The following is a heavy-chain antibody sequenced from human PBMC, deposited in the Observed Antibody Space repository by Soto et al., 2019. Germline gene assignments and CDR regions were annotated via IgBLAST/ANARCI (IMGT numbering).Heavy chain of an antibody. CDR3: ASVQRDAAMGHFDS. D-gene: IGHD6-13*01. CDR2: IYHRGIT. J-gene: IGHJ4*02. V-gene: IGHV4-30-4*01. Sequence: QVQLHESGPGLVTPSQTLALTCTVSGASVTSDEYYWGWVRQSPAKGLEYIAYIYHRGITDYNPYLKSRITISVDTSKNQFSLNLASVTAADTAVYYCASVQRDAAMGHFDSWGQGAPLTVSS. CDR1: GASVTSDEYY.